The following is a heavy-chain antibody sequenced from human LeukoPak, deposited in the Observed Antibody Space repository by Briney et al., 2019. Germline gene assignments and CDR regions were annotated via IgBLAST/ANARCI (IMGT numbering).Heavy chain of an antibody. Sequence: GGSLRLSCAASGFTFSSYGMHWVRQAPGKGLERVAVISYDGSNKYYADSVKGRFTISRDNSKNTLYLQMNGLRAEDTAVYYCAKVGSSRGFVVVPARNPYYYGMDVWGQGTTVTVSS. CDR2: ISYDGSNK. CDR3: AKVGSSRGFVVVPARNPYYYGMDV. CDR1: GFTFSSYG. J-gene: IGHJ6*02. D-gene: IGHD2-2*01. V-gene: IGHV3-30*18.